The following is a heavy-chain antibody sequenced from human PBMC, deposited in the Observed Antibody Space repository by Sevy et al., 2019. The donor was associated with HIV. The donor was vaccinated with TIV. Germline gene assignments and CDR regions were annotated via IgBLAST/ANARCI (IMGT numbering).Heavy chain of an antibody. V-gene: IGHV3-7*01. Sequence: GGSLRLSCAASGFTFATYWMTWVRQAPGKGLEWVAYIKQDGTDKYYVDSVRGRFAISRDNAKNSLYRHMSGLRAEDTAVYYCARALADWGSFHYSSWGRGTLVTVSS. J-gene: IGHJ4*02. CDR2: IKQDGTDK. D-gene: IGHD3-16*02. CDR3: ARALADWGSFHYSS. CDR1: GFTFATYW.